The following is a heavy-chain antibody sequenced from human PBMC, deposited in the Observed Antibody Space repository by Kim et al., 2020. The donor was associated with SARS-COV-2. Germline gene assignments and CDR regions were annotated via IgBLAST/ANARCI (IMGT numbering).Heavy chain of an antibody. J-gene: IGHJ4*02. V-gene: IGHV4-34*01. CDR3: ARGLRKQQQLVLGFDY. Sequence: SLKSRVTISVDTSKNQFSLKLSSVTAADTAVYYCARGLRKQQQLVLGFDYWDQGTLVTVSS. D-gene: IGHD6-13*01.